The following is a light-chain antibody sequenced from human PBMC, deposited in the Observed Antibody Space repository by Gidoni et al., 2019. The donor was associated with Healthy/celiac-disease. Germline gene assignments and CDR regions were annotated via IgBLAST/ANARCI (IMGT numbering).Light chain of an antibody. Sequence: ELVMPQSPAPLSVSPGERATLSCRASQSVSSYLAWYQQKPGQAPRLLIYGASTRPTGIPARFSGSGSGTEFTLTISRLQSEDFAVYYCQQYNNWPRTFGQGTKVEIK. V-gene: IGKV3-15*01. CDR2: GAS. CDR1: QSVSSY. CDR3: QQYNNWPRT. J-gene: IGKJ1*01.